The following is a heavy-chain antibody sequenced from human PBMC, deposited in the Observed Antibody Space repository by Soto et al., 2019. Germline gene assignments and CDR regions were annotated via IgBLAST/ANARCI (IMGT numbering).Heavy chain of an antibody. CDR3: ARVKGPYSSGWYLDY. CDR1: GYTFTSYA. D-gene: IGHD6-19*01. Sequence: ASVKVSCKASGYTFTSYAMHWVRQAPGQRLEWMGWINAGSGNTKYSQKFQGRVTITRDTSASTAYMELSSLRSEDTAVYYCARVKGPYSSGWYLDYWGQGTLVTVSS. CDR2: INAGSGNT. V-gene: IGHV1-3*01. J-gene: IGHJ4*02.